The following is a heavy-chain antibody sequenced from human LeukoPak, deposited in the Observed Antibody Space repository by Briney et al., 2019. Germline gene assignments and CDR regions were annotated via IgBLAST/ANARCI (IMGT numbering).Heavy chain of an antibody. D-gene: IGHD6-25*01. J-gene: IGHJ6*03. CDR3: ARSRYYYYMDV. V-gene: IGHV5-51*01. CDR2: IYPGDSDT. Sequence: GESLKISCKGSGFSFTNYWIAWVRRMPGKGLEWMGIIYPGDSDTTYSPSFQGQVTFSADKSIITAYLQWSSLKASDTAIYYCARSRYYYYMDVWGKGTTVTVSS. CDR1: GFSFTNYW.